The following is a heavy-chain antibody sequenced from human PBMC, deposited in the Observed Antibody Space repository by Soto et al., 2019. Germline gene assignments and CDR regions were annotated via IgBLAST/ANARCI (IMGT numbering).Heavy chain of an antibody. V-gene: IGHV1-46*03. Sequence: ASVKVSCKASGYTFTSYYMHWVRQAPGQGLEWMGIISPSGGSTSYAQKFQGRVTMTRDTSTSTVYMELSSLRSEDTAVYYCARAGNYDSPGDWFDPWGQGTLVTVSS. D-gene: IGHD3-22*01. CDR1: GYTFTSYY. J-gene: IGHJ5*02. CDR2: ISPSGGST. CDR3: ARAGNYDSPGDWFDP.